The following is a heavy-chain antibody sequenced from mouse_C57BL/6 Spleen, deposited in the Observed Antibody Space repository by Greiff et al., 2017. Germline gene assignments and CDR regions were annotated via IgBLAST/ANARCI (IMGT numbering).Heavy chain of an antibody. CDR3: ASYYDYEGGAMDY. J-gene: IGHJ4*01. CDR2: IWTGGGT. D-gene: IGHD2-4*01. Sequence: QVQLQQSGPGLVAPSQSLSITCTVSGFSLTSYAISWVRQPPGKGLEWLGVIWTGGGTNYNSALKSRLSISQDNSKSQVFLKMNSLQTDDTARYYCASYYDYEGGAMDYWGQGTSVTVSS. V-gene: IGHV2-9-1*01. CDR1: GFSLTSYA.